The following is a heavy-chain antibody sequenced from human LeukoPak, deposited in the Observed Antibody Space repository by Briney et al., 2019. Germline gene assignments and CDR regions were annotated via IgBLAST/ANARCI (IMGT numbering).Heavy chain of an antibody. CDR3: ARTTLYDFWSGFFSRFDP. CDR1: GGSISSYY. J-gene: IGHJ5*02. CDR2: IYYSGST. D-gene: IGHD3-3*01. V-gene: IGHV4-59*01. Sequence: PSETLSLTCTVSGGSISSYYWSWIRQPAGKGLEWIGYIYYSGSTNYNPSLKSRVTVSVDTSKNQFSLKLSSVTAADTAVYYCARTTLYDFWSGFFSRFDPWGQGTLVTVSS.